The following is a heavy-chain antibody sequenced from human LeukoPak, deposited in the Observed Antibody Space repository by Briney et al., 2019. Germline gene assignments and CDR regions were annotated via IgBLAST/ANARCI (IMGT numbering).Heavy chain of an antibody. CDR1: GYTFTSYG. D-gene: IGHD3-10*01. V-gene: IGHV1-18*01. CDR2: ISAYNGNT. CDR3: ARVTMGRFDY. Sequence: ASVKVSCKASGYTFTSYGISWLRQAPGQGLEWMGWISAYNGNTDYAQNLQGRVTMPTDTSTSTAYMELRSLRSDDTAVYYCARVTMGRFDYWGQGTLVTVSS. J-gene: IGHJ4*02.